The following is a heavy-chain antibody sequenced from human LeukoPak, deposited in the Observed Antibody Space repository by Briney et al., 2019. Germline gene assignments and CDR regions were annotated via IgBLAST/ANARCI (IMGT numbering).Heavy chain of an antibody. V-gene: IGHV4-39*07. CDR2: IYYSGST. J-gene: IGHJ4*02. D-gene: IGHD6-25*01. CDR3: ARDSRSFDY. CDR1: GGSISTTSYY. Sequence: SETLSLTCTVSGGSISTTSYYWGWIRQPPGKGLEWIGSIYYSGSTTYIPSLKSRATISQDTSKNQFSLKLTSVTAADTAVYYCARDSRSFDYWGQGTLVTVSS.